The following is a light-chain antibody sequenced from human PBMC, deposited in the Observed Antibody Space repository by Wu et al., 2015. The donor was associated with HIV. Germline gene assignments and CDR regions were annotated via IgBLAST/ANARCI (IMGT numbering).Light chain of an antibody. CDR1: QSVSSSY. J-gene: IGKJ2*01. Sequence: EIVLTQSPGTLSLSPGERATLSCRASQSVSSSYLAWYQQKPGQAPRLLIYGASSRATGIPDRFSGSGSGTDFTLTISRLEPEDFAVYYCQQYRSSPHTFGQGTELEIK. CDR3: QQYRSSPHT. V-gene: IGKV3-20*01. CDR2: GAS.